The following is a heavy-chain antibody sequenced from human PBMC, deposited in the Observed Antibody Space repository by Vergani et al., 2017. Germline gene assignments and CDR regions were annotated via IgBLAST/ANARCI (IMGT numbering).Heavy chain of an antibody. V-gene: IGHV4-39*01. D-gene: IGHD3-10*01. CDR2: MYYSGST. Sequence: QLQLQESGPGLVKPSETLSLTCTVSGGSISSSSYYWGWIRQPPGKGLVWIGSMYYSGSTYYNPSLKSRVTISVDTSKNQFSLKLNSVTAADTAVYYCASEDGVRGVIRYWGQGTLVTVSS. J-gene: IGHJ4*02. CDR3: ASEDGVRGVIRY. CDR1: GGSISSSSYY.